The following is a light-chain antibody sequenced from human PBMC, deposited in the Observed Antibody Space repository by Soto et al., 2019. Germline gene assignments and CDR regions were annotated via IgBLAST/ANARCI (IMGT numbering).Light chain of an antibody. Sequence: EIVLTQSPGTLSLSPGERATLSCRASQSVSSNYLAWYQQKPGQAPRLLIYGASSRATGSPDRFSGSGSGTDFTLTISRLEPEDFAVYYCQQYGSSAYTFGQGTKLAN. CDR3: QQYGSSAYT. V-gene: IGKV3-20*01. J-gene: IGKJ2*01. CDR1: QSVSSNY. CDR2: GAS.